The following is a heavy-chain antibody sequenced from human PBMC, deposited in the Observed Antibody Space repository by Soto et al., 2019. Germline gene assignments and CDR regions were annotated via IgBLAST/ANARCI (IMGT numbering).Heavy chain of an antibody. J-gene: IGHJ6*03. D-gene: IGHD3-3*01. CDR3: ARATPVWSGYYTDYYYYMDV. Sequence: LSLTCTVSGGSISSYYWSWIRQPPGKGLEWIGYIYYSGSTNYNPSLKSRVTISVDTSKNQFSLKLSSVTAADTAVYYCARATPVWSGYYTDYYYYMDVWGKGTTVTVSS. CDR1: GGSISSYY. V-gene: IGHV4-59*01. CDR2: IYYSGST.